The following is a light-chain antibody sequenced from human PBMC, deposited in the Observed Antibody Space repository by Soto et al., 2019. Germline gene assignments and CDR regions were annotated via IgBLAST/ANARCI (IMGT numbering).Light chain of an antibody. V-gene: IGKV1-9*01. J-gene: IGKJ5*01. CDR1: QGINSY. CDR2: AAS. Sequence: DIQLTQSPSFLSASVGYRVTITCRASQGINSYFAWYQQKPGKAPKLLIFAASTLQSGVPSRFSGSGSGTEFTLTISSLQPEDFATYYCQQLNSYPQTFGQGTRLEIK. CDR3: QQLNSYPQT.